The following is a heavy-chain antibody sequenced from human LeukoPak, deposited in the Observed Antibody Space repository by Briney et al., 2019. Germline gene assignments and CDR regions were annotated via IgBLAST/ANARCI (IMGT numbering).Heavy chain of an antibody. Sequence: GSLRLSCAASGFTFSSYSMNWVRQAPGKGLEWVSSISSSSSYIYYADSVKGRFTISRDNAKNSLYLQMNSLRAEDTAVYYCARWGLNIAAVAYDYWGHGTLVTVSS. CDR3: ARWGLNIAAVAYDY. CDR1: GFTFSSYS. CDR2: ISSSSSYI. V-gene: IGHV3-21*01. D-gene: IGHD6-13*01. J-gene: IGHJ4*01.